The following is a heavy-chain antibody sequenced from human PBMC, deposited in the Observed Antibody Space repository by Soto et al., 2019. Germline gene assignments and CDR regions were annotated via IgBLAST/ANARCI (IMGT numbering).Heavy chain of an antibody. J-gene: IGHJ4*02. Sequence: QVQLVQSGAEVKKPGASVKVSCKASGYTFTGYYMHWVRQAPGQGLEWMGWINPNSGGTNYAQKFQGWVTMTRDTSISTAGMELRRLRSDDTAVYYCARDRQHSRGYSDGFDYWGQGTLVTV. CDR2: INPNSGGT. CDR1: GYTFTGYY. CDR3: ARDRQHSRGYSDGFDY. V-gene: IGHV1-2*04. D-gene: IGHD5-18*01.